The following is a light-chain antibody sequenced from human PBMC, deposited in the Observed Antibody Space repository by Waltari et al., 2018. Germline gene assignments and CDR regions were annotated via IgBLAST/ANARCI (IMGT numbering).Light chain of an antibody. Sequence: QSVLTQPPSASGTPGRRVPISCSGTIYNIGINTVNWYQHFPGSAPKLLLFSTTQRPSGVPDRFCASKSGTSASLAIKWLQAADEADYYCGAWDDGVKEWVFGGGTKLTVL. V-gene: IGLV1-44*01. CDR3: GAWDDGVKEWV. CDR2: STT. CDR1: IYNIGINT. J-gene: IGLJ3*02.